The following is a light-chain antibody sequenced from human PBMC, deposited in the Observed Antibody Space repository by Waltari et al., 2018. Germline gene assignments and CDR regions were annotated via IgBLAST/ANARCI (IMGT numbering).Light chain of an antibody. CDR2: DVV. J-gene: IGLJ3*02. Sequence: QSVLTQPASVSGSPGQSITISCTGTSSDVGGYDYVSWYQQSPGKAPKLIIYDVVTRPSGVSTRFSASNSDNTASLTISGLQAEDEGDYYCCSYKRGATWVFGGGTALTVL. CDR1: SSDVGGYDY. V-gene: IGLV2-14*03. CDR3: CSYKRGATWV.